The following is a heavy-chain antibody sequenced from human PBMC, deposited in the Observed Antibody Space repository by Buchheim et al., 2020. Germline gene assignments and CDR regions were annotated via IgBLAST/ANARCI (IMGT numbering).Heavy chain of an antibody. V-gene: IGHV4-39*01. J-gene: IGHJ4*03. CDR2: IYSTGST. CDR1: GGSITSISHY. Sequence: QLLLQESGAGLVKPSETLSLTCTVSGGSITSISHYWAWIRQPPGRDLEWIGSIYSTGSTFSNQSLKRRVTISVDTSDNNFSLKLSSVTAADTAVYYCARHKGLVSHFDSWGQGAL. CDR3: ARHKGLVSHFDS. D-gene: IGHD3/OR15-3a*01.